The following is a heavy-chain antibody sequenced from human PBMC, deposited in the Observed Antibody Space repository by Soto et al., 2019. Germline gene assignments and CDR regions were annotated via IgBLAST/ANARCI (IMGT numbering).Heavy chain of an antibody. J-gene: IGHJ4*02. CDR1: GGSVSSDNYY. Sequence: QVHLQESGPGLVKPSETLSLTCTVSGGSVSSDNYYWTWIRQPPGKGLEWIGHIYHSGSTNYNPSLXXXVXXSVDTSKNRFSLKVTSVTAADTAIYYCARAYYDSWSGYFDYWGQGTLVTVSS. CDR2: IYHSGST. CDR3: ARAYYDSWSGYFDY. V-gene: IGHV4-61*01. D-gene: IGHD3-3*01.